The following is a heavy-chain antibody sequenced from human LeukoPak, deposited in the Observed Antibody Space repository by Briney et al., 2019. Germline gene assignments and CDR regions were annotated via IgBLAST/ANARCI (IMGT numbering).Heavy chain of an antibody. CDR2: IYSGGST. V-gene: IGHV3-53*01. J-gene: IGHJ4*02. CDR3: AGYIAAADYYFDY. D-gene: IGHD6-13*01. CDR1: GFTVSSNY. Sequence: GGSLRLSCAASGFTVSSNYMSWVRQAPGKGLEWVSVIYSGGSTYYADSVEGRFTISRDNSKNTLYLQMNSLRAEDTAVYYCAGYIAAADYYFDYWGQGTLVTVSS.